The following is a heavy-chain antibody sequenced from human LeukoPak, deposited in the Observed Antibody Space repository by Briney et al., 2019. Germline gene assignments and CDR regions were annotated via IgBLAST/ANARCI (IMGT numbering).Heavy chain of an antibody. CDR3: ARWNNYYGSGSYYFDY. V-gene: IGHV1-3*01. J-gene: IGHJ4*02. D-gene: IGHD3-10*01. Sequence: ASVKVSCKASGYTFTSYAMHWVRQAPGQRLEWVGWINAGNGNTKYSQKFQGRVTITRDTSASTAYMELSSLRSEDTAVYYCARWNNYYGSGSYYFDYWGQGTLVTVSS. CDR2: INAGNGNT. CDR1: GYTFTSYA.